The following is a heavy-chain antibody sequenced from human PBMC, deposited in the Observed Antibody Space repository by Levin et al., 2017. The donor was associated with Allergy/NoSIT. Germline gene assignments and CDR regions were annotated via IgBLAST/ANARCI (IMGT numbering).Heavy chain of an antibody. D-gene: IGHD5-18*01. CDR1: GFTFSDYY. V-gene: IGHV3-11*01. J-gene: IGHJ2*01. CDR3: ARDLKGTALVLDL. Sequence: GESLKISCAASGFTFSDYYMTWIRQAPGKGLDWVSYISTSGSTIYYADSVKGRFTISRDNAKNSLYLQMNSLRAEDTAVYYCARDLKGTALVLDLWGRGTLVTVSS. CDR2: ISTSGSTI.